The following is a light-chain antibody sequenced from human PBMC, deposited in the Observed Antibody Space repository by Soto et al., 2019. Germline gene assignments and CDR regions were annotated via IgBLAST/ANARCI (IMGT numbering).Light chain of an antibody. Sequence: ENVLTQSPGTLSLSPGERATLSCRASQSVSSSYLAWYQQKPGQAPRLLIYSASSRATGIPDRFSGSGSGTDFTLTISRLEPEDFAVYYCQQYGSSPPITFGQGTRLEI. V-gene: IGKV3-20*01. CDR3: QQYGSSPPIT. CDR1: QSVSSSY. CDR2: SAS. J-gene: IGKJ5*01.